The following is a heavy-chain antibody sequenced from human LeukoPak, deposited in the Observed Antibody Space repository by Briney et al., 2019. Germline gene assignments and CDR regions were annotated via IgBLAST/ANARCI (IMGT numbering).Heavy chain of an antibody. V-gene: IGHV1-18*04. CDR2: INPKNGDT. D-gene: IGHD2-2*01. Sequence: ASVEVSCKASGYTFSDNFMHWARQAPGQGLEWMGWINPKNGDTNYAQKLQGRVTMTTDTSTSTAYMELRSLRSDDTAVYYCARLRVSYCSSTSCSLLYYYYMDVWGKGTTVTISS. CDR1: GYTFSDNF. CDR3: ARLRVSYCSSTSCSLLYYYYMDV. J-gene: IGHJ6*03.